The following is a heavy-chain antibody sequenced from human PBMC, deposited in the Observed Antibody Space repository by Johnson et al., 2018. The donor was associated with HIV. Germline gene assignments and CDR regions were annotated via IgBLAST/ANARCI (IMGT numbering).Heavy chain of an antibody. D-gene: IGHD4-11*01. CDR1: GFTFSSYG. CDR2: ISFDGSNK. Sequence: QVQLVESGGGVVQPGRSLRVSCAASGFTFSSYGMHWVRQAPGQGLEWVALISFDGSNKYYADSVKGRFTISRDNSKNTVYLQMSSLRAEDTAVYYCANLQSSDFPYAFDVWGQGTMVTVSS. CDR3: ANLQSSDFPYAFDV. J-gene: IGHJ3*01. V-gene: IGHV3-30*18.